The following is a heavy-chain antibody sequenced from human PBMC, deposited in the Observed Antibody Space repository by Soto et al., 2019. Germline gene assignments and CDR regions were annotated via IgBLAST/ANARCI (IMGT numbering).Heavy chain of an antibody. CDR1: GYTFRSYG. D-gene: IGHD3-10*01. J-gene: IGHJ6*02. Sequence: QVQLVQSGAEVKKPGASVKVSCKASGYTFRSYGISWVRQAPGQGLEWMGWISAYNGNTDYAQKLQGRVTMTTDTSTRTAYRNLRSLRSDDTAVYYCARDPLWFGESYGMDVWGQGTTVTVS. CDR3: ARDPLWFGESYGMDV. V-gene: IGHV1-18*01. CDR2: ISAYNGNT.